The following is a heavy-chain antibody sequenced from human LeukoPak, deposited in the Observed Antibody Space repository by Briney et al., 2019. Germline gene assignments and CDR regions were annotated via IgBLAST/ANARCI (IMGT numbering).Heavy chain of an antibody. V-gene: IGHV1-3*01. D-gene: IGHD5-12*01. CDR3: ARWGGGGYDYYFDY. J-gene: IGHJ4*02. CDR1: GYTFTSYA. Sequence: ASVKVSCKASGYTFTSYAMHWVRQAPGQRLEWMGWINAGNGNTKYSQKFQGRVTITRDTSASTAYMGLSSLRSEDTAVYYCARWGGGGYDYYFDYWGQGTLVTVSS. CDR2: INAGNGNT.